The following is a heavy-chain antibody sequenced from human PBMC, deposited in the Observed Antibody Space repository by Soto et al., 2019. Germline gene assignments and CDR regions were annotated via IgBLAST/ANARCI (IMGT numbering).Heavy chain of an antibody. J-gene: IGHJ4*02. D-gene: IGHD3-22*01. CDR2: ISGSGGST. Sequence: GESLKISCAASGFTFSSYAMSWVRQAPGKGLEWVSAISGSGGSTYYADSVKGRFTISRDNSKNTLYLQMNSLRAEDTAVYYCAKAKSSGYYHLKYYFDYWGQGTLVTVSS. CDR1: GFTFSSYA. V-gene: IGHV3-23*01. CDR3: AKAKSSGYYHLKYYFDY.